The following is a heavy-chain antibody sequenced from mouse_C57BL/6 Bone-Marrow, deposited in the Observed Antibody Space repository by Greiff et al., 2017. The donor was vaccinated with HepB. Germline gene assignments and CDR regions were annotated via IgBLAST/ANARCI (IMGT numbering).Heavy chain of an antibody. J-gene: IGHJ2*01. CDR1: GYTFTSYW. CDR2: IDPSDSYT. Sequence: QVQLQQPGAELVMPGASVKLSCKASGYTFTSYWMHWVKQRPGQGLEWIGEIDPSDSYTNYNQKFKGKSTLTVDKSPSTAYMQLSSLTSEDSAVYYCARGPFIYYDYDGGDYWGQGTTLTVSS. V-gene: IGHV1-69*01. D-gene: IGHD2-4*01. CDR3: ARGPFIYYDYDGGDY.